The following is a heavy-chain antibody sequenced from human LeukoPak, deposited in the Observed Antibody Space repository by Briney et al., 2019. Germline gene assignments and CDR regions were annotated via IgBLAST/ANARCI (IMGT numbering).Heavy chain of an antibody. CDR2: INPNSGGT. CDR1: GYTFTGHY. CDR3: ARDVDGMDV. Sequence: ASVKVSCKASGYTFTGHYMHWVRQAPGQGLDGMGLINPNSGGTNYAQKFQGWVTMTRDTSISTAYMELSRLTSDDTAVYYCARDVDGMDVWGKGTTVTVSS. V-gene: IGHV1-2*04. J-gene: IGHJ6*04.